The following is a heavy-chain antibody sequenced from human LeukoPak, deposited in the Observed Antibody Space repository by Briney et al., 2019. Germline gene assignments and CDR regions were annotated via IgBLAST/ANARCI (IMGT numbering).Heavy chain of an antibody. CDR2: IYYNGNA. V-gene: IGHV4-39*01. CDR3: AAYPPGVYRPVAY. CDR1: GGSINTLSYY. Sequence: PSETLSLTCSVSGGSINTLSYYWGWVRQPPGKGLEWIGRIYYNGNADYNPSLKGRVTLIVDTSKNQFSLKVTSLTSADTAVYYCAAYPPGVYRPVAYWGQRTLVTVSS. J-gene: IGHJ4*02. D-gene: IGHD3-10*01.